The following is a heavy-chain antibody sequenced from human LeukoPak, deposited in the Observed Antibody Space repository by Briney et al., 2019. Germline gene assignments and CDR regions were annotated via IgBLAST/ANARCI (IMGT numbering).Heavy chain of an antibody. CDR2: FDPEDGET. CDR3: ARHYYGSGTDYYFDY. CDR1: GHTLTELS. V-gene: IGHV1-24*01. J-gene: IGHJ4*02. Sequence: ASVKVSCKVSGHTLTELSMHWVRQAPGKGLEWMGGFDPEDGETIYAQKFQGRVTMTEDTSTDTAYMELSSLRSEDTAVYYCARHYYGSGTDYYFDYWGQGTLVTVSS. D-gene: IGHD3-10*01.